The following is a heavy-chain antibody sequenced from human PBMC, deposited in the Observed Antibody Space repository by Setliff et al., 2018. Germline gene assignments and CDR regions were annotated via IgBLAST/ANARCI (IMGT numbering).Heavy chain of an antibody. Sequence: PGGSLRFSCATSGFTLSSYAMSWVRQAPGKGLEWVSAMSASGTSTYHADSVKGRFTISGDNSKNTLYLQMNSLRAEDTAVCYCSTKGVPGTGGQGTPVTVSS. CDR3: STKGVPGT. J-gene: IGHJ4*02. CDR1: GFTLSSYA. D-gene: IGHD6-19*01. CDR2: MSASGTST. V-gene: IGHV3-23*01.